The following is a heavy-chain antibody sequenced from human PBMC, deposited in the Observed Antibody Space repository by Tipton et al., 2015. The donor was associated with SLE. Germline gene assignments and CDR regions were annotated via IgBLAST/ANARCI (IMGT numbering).Heavy chain of an antibody. CDR3: ARGPVGYYYYGMDV. CDR2: IYYSGST. Sequence: LRLSCTVSGYSISSGYYWGWIRQPPGKGLEWIGYIYYSGSTNYNPSLKSRVTISVDTSKNQFSLKLSSVTAADTAVYYCARGPVGYYYYGMDVWGQGTTVTVSS. V-gene: IGHV4-61*01. J-gene: IGHJ6*02. CDR1: GYSISSGYY.